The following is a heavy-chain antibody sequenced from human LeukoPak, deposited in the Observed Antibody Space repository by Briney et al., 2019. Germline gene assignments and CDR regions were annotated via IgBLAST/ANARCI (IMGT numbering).Heavy chain of an antibody. D-gene: IGHD3-22*01. CDR1: GGSISSNY. J-gene: IGHJ4*02. CDR2: IYYSGST. Sequence: SETLSLTCTVSGGSISSNYWSWIRQPPGKGLEWIGYIYYSGSTNYNPSLKSRVTISVDTSKNQFSLKLSSVTAADTAVYYCARALYYYDSSGYYYFDYWGQGTLVTVSS. CDR3: ARALYYYDSSGYYYFDY. V-gene: IGHV4-59*01.